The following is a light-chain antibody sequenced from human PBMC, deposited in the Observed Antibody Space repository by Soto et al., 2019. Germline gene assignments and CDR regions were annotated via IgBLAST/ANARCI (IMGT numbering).Light chain of an antibody. CDR2: GAS. CDR3: QQYKNWPGT. CDR1: QSISGN. J-gene: IGKJ2*02. V-gene: IGKV3-15*01. Sequence: EIVMTQSPATLSVSPGERATLSCRASQSISGNLAWHQQKPGQSPRLLIYGASTRATGIPARFSGSGSGTEFTLTISSLQSEDVAVYYCQQYKNWPGTFGQGTKLEIK.